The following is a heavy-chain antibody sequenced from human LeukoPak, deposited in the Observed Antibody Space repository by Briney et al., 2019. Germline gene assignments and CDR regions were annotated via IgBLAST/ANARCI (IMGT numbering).Heavy chain of an antibody. CDR3: ARDGGYCSGGSCPAGWFDP. CDR2: ITSNGGGT. D-gene: IGHD2-15*01. CDR1: GFTFSTYV. V-gene: IGHV3-64*04. Sequence: PGGSLRLSCSASGFTFSTYVMHWVRQAPGKGLEYVSGITSNGGGTYYADSVKGRFTISRDNSKNTLYLQMNSLRAEDTAVYYCARDGGYCSGGSCPAGWFDPWGQGTLVTVSS. J-gene: IGHJ5*02.